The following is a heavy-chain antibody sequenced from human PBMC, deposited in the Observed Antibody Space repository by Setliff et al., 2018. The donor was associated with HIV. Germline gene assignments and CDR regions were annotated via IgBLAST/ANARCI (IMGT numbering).Heavy chain of an antibody. CDR1: GFTFSSYW. CDR2: IKQDGSEK. V-gene: IGHV3-7*01. D-gene: IGHD2-15*01. CDR3: ARDYCSGGSCVDAFDI. J-gene: IGHJ3*02. Sequence: GGSLRLFCAASGFTFSSYWMSWVRQAPGKGLEWVANIKQDGSEKYYVDSVKGRFTISRDNAKNSLYLQMNSLRAEDTAVYYCARDYCSGGSCVDAFDIWGQGTMVTVSS.